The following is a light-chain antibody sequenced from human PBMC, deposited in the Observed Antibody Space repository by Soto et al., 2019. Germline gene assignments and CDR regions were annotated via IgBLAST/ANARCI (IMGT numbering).Light chain of an antibody. CDR1: QSVSNNY. Sequence: EIVLTQSPGTLSLSPGERATLSCRASQSVSNNYLAWYQQTPGQAPRLLIYGASGRATGIPDRFSGSGSGTDFTLTISRLEPEDFAVYYCQHYGRSPTFGQGTKVDIK. V-gene: IGKV3-20*01. CDR3: QHYGRSPT. J-gene: IGKJ1*01. CDR2: GAS.